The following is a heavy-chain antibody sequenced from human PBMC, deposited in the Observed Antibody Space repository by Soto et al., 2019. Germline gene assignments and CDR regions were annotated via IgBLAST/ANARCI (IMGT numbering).Heavy chain of an antibody. CDR3: ASELEAYYDSSGYYYPDY. V-gene: IGHV3-30-3*01. D-gene: IGHD3-22*01. CDR1: GFTFSSYA. CDR2: ISYDGSNK. J-gene: IGHJ4*02. Sequence: GGSLRLSWAASGFTFSSYAMHWVRKAPGKGLEWVAVISYDGSNKYYADSVKGRFTISRDNSKNTLYLQMNSLRAEDTAVYYCASELEAYYDSSGYYYPDYWGQGTLVTVSS.